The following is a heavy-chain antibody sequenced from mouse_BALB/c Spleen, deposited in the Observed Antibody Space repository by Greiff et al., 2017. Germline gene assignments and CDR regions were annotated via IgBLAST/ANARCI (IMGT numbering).Heavy chain of an antibody. J-gene: IGHJ4*01. Sequence: QVHVKQSGAELMKPGASVKISCKATGYTFSSYWIEWVKQRPGHGLEWIGEILPGSGSTNYNEKFKGKATFTADTSSNTAYMQLSSLTSEDSAVYYCASPYGNYAMDYWGQGTSVTVSS. CDR3: ASPYGNYAMDY. D-gene: IGHD2-10*02. CDR2: ILPGSGST. CDR1: GYTFSSYW. V-gene: IGHV1-9*01.